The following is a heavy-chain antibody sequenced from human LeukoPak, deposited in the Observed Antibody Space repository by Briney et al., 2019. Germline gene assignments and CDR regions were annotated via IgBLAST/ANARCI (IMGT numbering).Heavy chain of an antibody. Sequence: GGSLRLSCAASGFTFSSYAMSWVRQAPGKGLEWVSAISGSGGSTYYADSVKGRFTISRDNSKNTLYLQMNSLRAEDTAVYYCAKEPGYDSSGYRAGRGVFDYWGQGTLVTVSS. D-gene: IGHD3-22*01. V-gene: IGHV3-23*01. J-gene: IGHJ4*02. CDR2: ISGSGGST. CDR3: AKEPGYDSSGYRAGRGVFDY. CDR1: GFTFSSYA.